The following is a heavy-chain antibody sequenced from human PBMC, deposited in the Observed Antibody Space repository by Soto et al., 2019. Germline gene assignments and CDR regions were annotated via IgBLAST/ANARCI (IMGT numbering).Heavy chain of an antibody. J-gene: IGHJ4*02. CDR2: INPNSGGT. CDR1: GYTFTGYY. V-gene: IGHV1-2*02. CDR3: ARRVAGNTDFDY. Sequence: ASVKVSCKASGYTFTGYYMHWVRQAPGQGLEWMGWINPNSGGTNYAQKLQGRVTMTTDTSTSTAYMELRSLRSDDTAVYYCARRVAGNTDFDYWGQGTLVTVSS. D-gene: IGHD6-19*01.